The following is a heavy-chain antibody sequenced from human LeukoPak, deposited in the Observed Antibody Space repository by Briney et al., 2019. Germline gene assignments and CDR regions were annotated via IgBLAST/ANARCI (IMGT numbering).Heavy chain of an antibody. CDR1: GGTFSSYT. CDR2: IIPILGIA. D-gene: IGHD1-1*01. Sequence: VKVSCKASGGTFSSYTISWVRQAPGQGLEWMGRIIPILGIANYAQKFQGRVTITADKSTSTAYMELSSLRSEDTAVYYCAINWNDEGQNWIDPWGQGTLVTVSS. CDR3: AINWNDEGQNWIDP. J-gene: IGHJ5*02. V-gene: IGHV1-69*02.